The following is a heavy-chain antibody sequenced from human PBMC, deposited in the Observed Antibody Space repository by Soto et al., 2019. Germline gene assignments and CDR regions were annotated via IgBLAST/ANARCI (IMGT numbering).Heavy chain of an antibody. V-gene: IGHV4-34*02. CDR1: GGSLRGSY. CDR3: ARGHIPVYGPVPDYFDS. Sequence: QVHLQQWGAGLLKPSETLSLTCGVYGGSLRGSYWSWIRQPPGKALEWLGKVTHSGSTTFNPSLNSRVSDSVDTSDNQFSLKLTSVTAADTAVYYCARGHIPVYGPVPDYFDSWGQGTLVTVSS. CDR2: VTHSGST. D-gene: IGHD2-21*01. J-gene: IGHJ4*02.